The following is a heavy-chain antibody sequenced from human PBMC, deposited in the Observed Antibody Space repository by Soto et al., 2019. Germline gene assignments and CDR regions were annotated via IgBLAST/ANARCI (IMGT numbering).Heavy chain of an antibody. D-gene: IGHD7-27*01. Sequence: QVQLVESGGGVVQPGRSLRLSCAASGFTFSSYGMHWVRQAPGKGLEWVAGISYDGSNKYYADSVKGRFTISRDNSKNTLYLQMNSLSAEDTAVYYCATDLWDWGQGTLVTGSS. V-gene: IGHV3-30*03. J-gene: IGHJ4*02. CDR2: ISYDGSNK. CDR1: GFTFSSYG. CDR3: ATDLWD.